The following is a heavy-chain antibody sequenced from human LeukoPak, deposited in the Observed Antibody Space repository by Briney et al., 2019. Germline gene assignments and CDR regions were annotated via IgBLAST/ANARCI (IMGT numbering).Heavy chain of an antibody. V-gene: IGHV3-30-3*01. CDR3: ARALGSVRWLMYPYDY. J-gene: IGHJ4*02. D-gene: IGHD2-8*01. Sequence: PGRSLRLSCAASGFTFSSYAMHWVRQAPGKGLEWVAVISYDGSNKYYADSVKGRFTISRDNSKNTLYLQMNSLRAEDTAVYYCARALGSVRWLMYPYDYWGQGTLVTVSS. CDR2: ISYDGSNK. CDR1: GFTFSSYA.